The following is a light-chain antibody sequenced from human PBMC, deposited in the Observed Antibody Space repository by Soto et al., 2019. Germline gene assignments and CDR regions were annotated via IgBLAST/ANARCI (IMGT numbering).Light chain of an antibody. CDR1: QNVDSTY. J-gene: IGKJ2*01. V-gene: IGKV3-20*01. CDR2: GST. Sequence: DIVLTQSPGTLSLSPGERATLSCRASQNVDSTYLAWYQQKPGQAPRLVIYGSTRRAPGVPDRFSGSGSGTDFTLTISSLQPEDFATYYCLQDYNYPYTFGQGTKLEIK. CDR3: LQDYNYPYT.